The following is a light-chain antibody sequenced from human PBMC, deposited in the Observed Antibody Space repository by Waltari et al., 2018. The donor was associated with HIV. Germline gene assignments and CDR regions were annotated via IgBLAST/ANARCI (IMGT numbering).Light chain of an antibody. CDR2: ATS. CDR1: QSVDSSY. CDR3: LQYGRSPPIT. V-gene: IGKV3-20*01. J-gene: IGKJ5*01. Sequence: EIALAPSPGTLSLSPGDRATLSCRTSQSVDSSYIAWYQQKAGQAPRLLTYATSTRATDIPDRFSGSGSGTDFTLTISRLEREDCAVYYCLQYGRSPPITFGQGTRLEIK.